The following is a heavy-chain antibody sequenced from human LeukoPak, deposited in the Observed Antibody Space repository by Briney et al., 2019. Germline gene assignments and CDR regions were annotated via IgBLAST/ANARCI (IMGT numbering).Heavy chain of an antibody. Sequence: GGSLRLSCAASGFTFSSYGMHWVRQAPGKGLEWVAVISYDGSNKYYADSVKGRFTISRDNSKNTLYLQMNSLRAEDTAVYYCARTLSSSSWYPYYYYGMDVWGQGTTVTVSS. CDR2: ISYDGSNK. V-gene: IGHV3-30*03. J-gene: IGHJ6*02. D-gene: IGHD6-13*01. CDR1: GFTFSSYG. CDR3: ARTLSSSSWYPYYYYGMDV.